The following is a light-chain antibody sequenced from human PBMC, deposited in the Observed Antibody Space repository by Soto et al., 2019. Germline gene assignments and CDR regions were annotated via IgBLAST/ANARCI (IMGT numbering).Light chain of an antibody. Sequence: QSALTQPASVSGSPGQSITISCTGTSSDGGGYNYVSWYQQHPGKAPKLMIYDVSNRPSGVSNRFSGSKSGNTASLTMSGLQAEDEADYYCSSHTSSSTLVVFGGGTKLTVL. J-gene: IGLJ2*01. CDR2: DVS. CDR1: SSDGGGYNY. V-gene: IGLV2-14*01. CDR3: SSHTSSSTLVV.